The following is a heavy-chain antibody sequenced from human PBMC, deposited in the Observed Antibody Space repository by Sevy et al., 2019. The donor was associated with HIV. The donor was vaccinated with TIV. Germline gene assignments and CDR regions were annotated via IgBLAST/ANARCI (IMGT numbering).Heavy chain of an antibody. Sequence: ASVKVSCKASGYTFTSYYMHWVRQAPGQGLEWMGIINPSGGSTSYAQKFQGRVTMTRDTSTSTVYMGLSSLRSEDTAVYYCARDIVYCGGDCYSRAQDYWGQGTLVTVSS. D-gene: IGHD2-21*02. V-gene: IGHV1-46*01. CDR1: GYTFTSYY. J-gene: IGHJ4*02. CDR2: INPSGGST. CDR3: ARDIVYCGGDCYSRAQDY.